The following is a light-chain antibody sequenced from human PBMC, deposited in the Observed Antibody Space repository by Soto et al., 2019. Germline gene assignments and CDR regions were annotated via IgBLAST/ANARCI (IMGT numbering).Light chain of an antibody. Sequence: SVLTQSPGTLSLSIGERATLSCRASQSVRSSHLAWYQQKPGEAPRLLIYGASSRATGIPDRFSGSGSGTDFTLTISRLEPEDFAVYHCQQYSSSPLTFGGGTKVDIK. CDR3: QQYSSSPLT. V-gene: IGKV3-20*01. CDR1: QSVRSSH. J-gene: IGKJ4*01. CDR2: GAS.